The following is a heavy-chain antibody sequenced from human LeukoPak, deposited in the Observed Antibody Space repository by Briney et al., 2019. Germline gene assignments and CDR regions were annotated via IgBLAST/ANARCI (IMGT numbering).Heavy chain of an antibody. CDR3: ARGGEVGKYYYDSDYYYYMDV. V-gene: IGHV3-21*01. J-gene: IGHJ6*03. CDR1: GFTFSSYS. CDR2: ISSSSSYI. D-gene: IGHD3-22*01. Sequence: GGSLRLSCAASGFTFSSYSMNWVRQAPGKGLEWVSSISSSSSYIYYADSVKGRFTISKNSLYLQMNSLRAEDTAVYYCARGGEVGKYYYDSDYYYYMDVWGKGTTVTVSS.